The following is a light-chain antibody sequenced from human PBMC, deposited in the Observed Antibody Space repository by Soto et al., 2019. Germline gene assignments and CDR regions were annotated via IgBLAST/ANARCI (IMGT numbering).Light chain of an antibody. CDR3: QQLTDWPPQWT. V-gene: IGKV3D-20*02. J-gene: IGKJ1*01. CDR1: QSFSSNY. Sequence: EIVLTQSPGTLSLSAGERATLSCRASQSFSSNYLAWYQQKPGQAPRLLIYAASSRATGIPDRFSGIGSGTDFSLTISRLEPEDFAVYYCQQLTDWPPQWTFGQGTKVDIK. CDR2: AAS.